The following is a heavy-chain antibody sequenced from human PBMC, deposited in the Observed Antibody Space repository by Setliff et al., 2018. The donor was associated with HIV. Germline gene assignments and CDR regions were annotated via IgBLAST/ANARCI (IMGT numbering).Heavy chain of an antibody. J-gene: IGHJ6*03. CDR3: VRGGAAYNRDYNEYYYMDV. V-gene: IGHV1-8*02. D-gene: IGHD1-7*01. CDR1: GYTFGYNY. Sequence: ASVKVSCKTSGYTFGYNYIHWVRQAPGQGLEWMGWMKPDSGTTGYAQKFQGRVTMTRNTSLSTAYLELSNLRSEDTAVYYCVRGGAAYNRDYNEYYYMDVWGTGTTVTVSS. CDR2: MKPDSGTT.